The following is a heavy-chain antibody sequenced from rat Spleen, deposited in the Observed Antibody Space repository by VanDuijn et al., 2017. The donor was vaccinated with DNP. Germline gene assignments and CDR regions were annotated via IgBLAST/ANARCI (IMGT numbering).Heavy chain of an antibody. J-gene: IGHJ2*01. Sequence: EVKLVESGGGLVQPGRSLKLSCEASGFNFNDYWMGWVRQAPGKGLEWIAEINKDSRTIKYTTSLKDKLTSSRDNAQKTLYLQMSKLGSEDTAIYYCVRERFGVDYWGQGVMVTVSS. CDR1: GFNFNDYW. CDR2: INKDSRTI. V-gene: IGHV4-2*01. D-gene: IGHD4-3*01. CDR3: VRERFGVDY.